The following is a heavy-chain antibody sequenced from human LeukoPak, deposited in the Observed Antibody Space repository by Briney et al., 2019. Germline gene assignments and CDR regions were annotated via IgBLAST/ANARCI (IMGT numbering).Heavy chain of an antibody. CDR2: MNPNSGNT. CDR1: GYTFTSYD. CDR3: ARGKTRITIFGVVIYYYGMDV. J-gene: IGHJ6*02. D-gene: IGHD3-3*01. Sequence: GASVKVSCKASGYTFTSYDINWVRQATGRGLEWMGWMNPNSGNTGYAQKFQGRVTMTRNTSISTAYMELSSLRSEDTAVYYCARGKTRITIFGVVIYYYGMDVWGQGTTVTVSS. V-gene: IGHV1-8*01.